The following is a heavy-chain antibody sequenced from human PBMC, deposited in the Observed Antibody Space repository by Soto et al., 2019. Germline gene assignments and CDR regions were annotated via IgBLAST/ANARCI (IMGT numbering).Heavy chain of an antibody. Sequence: SETLSLTCTVSGGPFSRGGYYWSWIRQHPGKGLECIGYIFYTGSTYYNPTLKSRVTMSVDTSKRQFSLKLSSVTAADTAVYYCARSCGYSYGDPNWFDSWGQGTLVPVSS. CDR3: ARSCGYSYGDPNWFDS. J-gene: IGHJ5*01. CDR1: GGPFSRGGYY. CDR2: IFYTGST. D-gene: IGHD5-18*01. V-gene: IGHV4-31*03.